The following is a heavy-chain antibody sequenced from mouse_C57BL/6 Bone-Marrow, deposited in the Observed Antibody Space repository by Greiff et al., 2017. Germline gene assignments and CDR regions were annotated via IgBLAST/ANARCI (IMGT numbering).Heavy chain of an antibody. J-gene: IGHJ2*01. CDR3: ASSPPSYGSSYVDF. V-gene: IGHV14-2*01. Sequence: VQLQQSGAELVKPGASVKLSCTASGFNIKDYYMHWVKQRTEQGLEWIGRIDPEDGDTKYAPKFQGKATLTADTSSNTAYLQLRSLTSEDTAVYYCASSPPSYGSSYVDFGGQGTTLTVSS. CDR2: IDPEDGDT. D-gene: IGHD1-1*01. CDR1: GFNIKDYY.